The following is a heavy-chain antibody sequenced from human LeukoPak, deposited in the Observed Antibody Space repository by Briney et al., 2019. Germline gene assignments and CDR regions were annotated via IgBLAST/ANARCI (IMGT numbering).Heavy chain of an antibody. J-gene: IGHJ4*02. CDR3: ARRRLLLGYCSSTSCYGYFDY. D-gene: IGHD2-2*01. Sequence: SETLSLTCTVSGGSISSSSYYWGWLRQPPGKGLEWIGSIYYSGSTYYNPSLNRRVAISVDTCKNQFSLKLSSVPAADTAVYYCARRRLLLGYCSSTSCYGYFDYWGQGTLVTVSS. CDR2: IYYSGST. V-gene: IGHV4-39*01. CDR1: GGSISSSSYY.